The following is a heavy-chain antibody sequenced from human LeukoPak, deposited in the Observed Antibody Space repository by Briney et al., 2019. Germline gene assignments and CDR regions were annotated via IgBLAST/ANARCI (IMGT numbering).Heavy chain of an antibody. CDR1: GDSVSSNSAA. D-gene: IGHD6-19*01. CDR3: ARDRGSGWYLNYYYGMDV. V-gene: IGHV6-1*01. Sequence: SQTLSLTCAISGDSVSSNSAAWNWIRQSPSRGLDWLGRTYYRSKWYNDYAVSVKSRITINPDTSKNQFSLQLNSVTPEDTAVYYCARDRGSGWYLNYYYGMDVWGQGTTVTVSS. CDR2: TYYRSKWYN. J-gene: IGHJ6*02.